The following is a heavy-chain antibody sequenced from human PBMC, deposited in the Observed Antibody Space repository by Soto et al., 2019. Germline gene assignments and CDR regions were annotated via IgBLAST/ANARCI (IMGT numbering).Heavy chain of an antibody. J-gene: IGHJ4*02. CDR3: ATTPNSSSFLDY. CDR1: RGTFSSYA. V-gene: IGHV1-69*01. Sequence: QVQLVQSGAEVKKPGSSVKVSCRATRGTFSSYAFYWVRQAPGQGLEWMGGILPLFGTPNYAQQFQGRITITADESTSTAYVGLSSLTSEDTAVYYCATTPNSSSFLDYWGQGTLVSVSS. CDR2: ILPLFGTP. D-gene: IGHD6-6*01.